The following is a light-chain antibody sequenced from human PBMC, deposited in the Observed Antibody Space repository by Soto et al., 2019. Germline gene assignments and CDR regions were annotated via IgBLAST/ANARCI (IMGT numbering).Light chain of an antibody. CDR3: QEYINWPSLT. Sequence: EIVLTQSPATLSVSPGGRATISCRARQSVRRNLAWYQQKPGKGPRLLIFGASTRAANIPARFSGSVSGTEFTLTISSLQSEDVAVYYCQEYINWPSLTFGGGTKVDIK. J-gene: IGKJ4*01. V-gene: IGKV3-15*01. CDR1: QSVRRN. CDR2: GAS.